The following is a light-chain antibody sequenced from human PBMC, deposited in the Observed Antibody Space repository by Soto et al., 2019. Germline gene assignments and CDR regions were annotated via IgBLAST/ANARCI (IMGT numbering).Light chain of an antibody. CDR3: HQYDTSPRT. V-gene: IGKV3-20*01. Sequence: EIVLTQSPGTLSLSPGEGATLSCKVSQSLTSGYLAWYQQKPGQAPRILIYAASSRAPGIPDRFSGSGSGTDLSLTISRLEPEDFAIYYCHQYDTSPRTFGQGTKVDIK. CDR1: QSLTSGY. J-gene: IGKJ1*01. CDR2: AAS.